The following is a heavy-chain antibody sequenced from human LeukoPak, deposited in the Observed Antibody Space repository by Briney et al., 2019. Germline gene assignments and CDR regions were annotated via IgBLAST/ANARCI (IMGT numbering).Heavy chain of an antibody. D-gene: IGHD3-9*01. V-gene: IGHV4-31*03. CDR1: GGSISSGGYY. Sequence: SQTLSLTCTVSGGSISSGGYYWSWIRQHPGKGLEWIGYIYYSGSTYYNPSLKSRVTISVDTSKNQFSLKLSSVTAADTAVYYCARGYYDILTGYSTFDYWGQGTLVTVSS. CDR3: ARGYYDILTGYSTFDY. J-gene: IGHJ4*02. CDR2: IYYSGST.